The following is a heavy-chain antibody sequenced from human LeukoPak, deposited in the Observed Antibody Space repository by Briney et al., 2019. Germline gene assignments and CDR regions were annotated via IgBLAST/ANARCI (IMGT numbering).Heavy chain of an antibody. CDR2: ISYDGSNK. J-gene: IGHJ4*02. CDR3: ARAVEYSSSSAVDY. CDR1: GFIFHTFV. V-gene: IGHV3-30-3*01. Sequence: GGSLRLSCGTSGFIFHTFVMNWVRQAPGKGLEWVAVISYDGSNKYYADSVKGRFTISRDNSKNTLYLQMNSLRAEDTAVYYCARAVEYSSSSAVDYWGQGTLVTVSS. D-gene: IGHD6-6*01.